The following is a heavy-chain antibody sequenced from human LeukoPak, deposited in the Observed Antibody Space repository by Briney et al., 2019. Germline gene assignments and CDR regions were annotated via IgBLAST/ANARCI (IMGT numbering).Heavy chain of an antibody. D-gene: IGHD2/OR15-2a*01. V-gene: IGHV3-48*03. CDR3: LPLLSRPYVEDGFDI. J-gene: IGHJ3*02. Sequence: GGSLRLSCAASGFTFSSYEMNWVRQAPGKGLEWLSYISSSGSTIYYADSVKGRFTISRDNAKNSLYLQMNSLRAEDTAVYYCLPLLSRPYVEDGFDIWGQGTMVTVSS. CDR1: GFTFSSYE. CDR2: ISSSGSTI.